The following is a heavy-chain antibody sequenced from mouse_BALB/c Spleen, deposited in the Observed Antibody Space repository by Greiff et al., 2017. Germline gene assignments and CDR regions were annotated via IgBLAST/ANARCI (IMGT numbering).Heavy chain of an antibody. V-gene: IGHV5-6-5*01. CDR1: GFTFSSYA. Sequence: EVKVVESGGGLVKPGGSLKLSCAASGFTFSSYAMSWVRQTPEKRLEWVASISSGGSTYYPDSVKGRFTISRDNARNILYLQRSSLRSEDTAMYYCARGTTVRYWYFDVWGAGTTVTVSS. J-gene: IGHJ1*01. CDR3: ARGTTVRYWYFDV. CDR2: ISSGGST. D-gene: IGHD1-1*01.